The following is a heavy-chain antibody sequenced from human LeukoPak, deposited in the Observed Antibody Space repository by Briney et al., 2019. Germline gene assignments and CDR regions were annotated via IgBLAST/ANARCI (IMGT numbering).Heavy chain of an antibody. Sequence: ASVKVSCKASGYTFTGYYMHWVRQAPGQGLEWMGWINPNSGGTNYAQKFQGRATMTRDTSISTAYMELSRLRSDDTAVYYCARGVLLWFGESTNWFDPWGQGTLVTVSS. V-gene: IGHV1-2*02. CDR2: INPNSGGT. J-gene: IGHJ5*02. CDR1: GYTFTGYY. D-gene: IGHD3-10*01. CDR3: ARGVLLWFGESTNWFDP.